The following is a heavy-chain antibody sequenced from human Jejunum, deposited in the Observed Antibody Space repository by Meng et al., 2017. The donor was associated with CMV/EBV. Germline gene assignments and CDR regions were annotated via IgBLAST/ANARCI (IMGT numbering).Heavy chain of an antibody. Sequence: LFCAASGLSVGSDYLRRARQEPGEGLEWVSVLYAGGRTYYTDSVKRRFTISRDNSKNTLYLQMDSRRVEDSAVYDCEGAVGGGHSDYWGQGTLVTVSS. V-gene: IGHV3-53*01. CDR3: EGAVGGGHSDY. D-gene: IGHD6-19*01. CDR1: GLSVGSDY. CDR2: LYAGGRT. J-gene: IGHJ4*02.